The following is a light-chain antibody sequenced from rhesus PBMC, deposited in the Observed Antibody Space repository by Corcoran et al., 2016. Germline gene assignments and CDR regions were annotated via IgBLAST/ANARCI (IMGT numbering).Light chain of an antibody. CDR3: SAWASSLSADV. J-gene: IGLJ6*01. V-gene: IGLV10-114*01. CDR2: RNN. Sequence: QAGLTQPPSVSKGLRQTATLTCTGNSNNVGNQGAAWLQQHQGHPPKLLSYRNNNRPSGISDRFSASRSGNTASLTITGLQPEDEADYYWSAWASSLSADVFGSGTKLTVL. CDR1: SNNVGNQG.